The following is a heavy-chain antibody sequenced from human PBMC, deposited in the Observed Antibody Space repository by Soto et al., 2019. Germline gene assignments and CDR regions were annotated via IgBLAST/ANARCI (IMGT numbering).Heavy chain of an antibody. CDR2: IMPIFRTP. V-gene: IGHV1-69*12. CDR1: GGTFSNSA. J-gene: IGHJ6*02. CDR3: ARDKERQQLGGNYYYILDV. D-gene: IGHD6-25*01. Sequence: QVHLEQSGAEVKKPGSSVKVSCKASGGTFSNSAISWVRQAPGQGLDWMGGIMPIFRTPDYAQRFQGRVNITADESTSKAYMELSGLRSDDTAVYYCARDKERQQLGGNYYYILDVWGQGTTVTVSS.